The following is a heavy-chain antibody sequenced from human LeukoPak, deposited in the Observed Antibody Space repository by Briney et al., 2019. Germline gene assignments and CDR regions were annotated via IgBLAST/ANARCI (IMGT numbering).Heavy chain of an antibody. CDR1: GFTFSSSG. J-gene: IGHJ4*02. CDR2: IRYDGTSK. CDR3: AKETRGSYSDC. Sequence: QPGGSLRLSCAASGFTFSSSGMHWVRQAPGKGLEWVAFIRYDGTSKYYADSVKGRFTISRDNSKNTVYLQMNSLRAEDTAVYYCAKETRGSYSDCWGQGTLVTVSS. D-gene: IGHD1-26*01. V-gene: IGHV3-30*02.